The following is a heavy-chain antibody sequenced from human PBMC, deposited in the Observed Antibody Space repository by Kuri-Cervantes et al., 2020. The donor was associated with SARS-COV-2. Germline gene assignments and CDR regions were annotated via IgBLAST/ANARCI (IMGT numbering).Heavy chain of an antibody. V-gene: IGHV3-73*01. CDR2: VRGKANNYAT. J-gene: IGHJ4*02. CDR3: TTLIDY. Sequence: WIRQASGKGLEWVGRVRGKANNYATAYAASVKGRFTISRDDSKNMAYLQMNSLKTEDTAVYYCTTLIDYWGQGALVTVSS.